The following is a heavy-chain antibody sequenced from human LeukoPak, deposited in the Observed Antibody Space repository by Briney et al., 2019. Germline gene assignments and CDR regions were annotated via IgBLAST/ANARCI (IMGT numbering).Heavy chain of an antibody. CDR3: VREPHFDY. CDR2: IRSQGAGGTT. CDR1: GFTFSHAW. D-gene: IGHD1-26*01. J-gene: IGHJ4*02. V-gene: IGHV3-15*01. Sequence: GGSLRLSCAASGFTFSHAWMSWVRQAPGKGLEWVGGIRSQGAGGTTDYTAPVKGRFTISRDDSKSTLFLQMDSLKTEDTALYYCVREPHFDYWGQGTLVTVSS.